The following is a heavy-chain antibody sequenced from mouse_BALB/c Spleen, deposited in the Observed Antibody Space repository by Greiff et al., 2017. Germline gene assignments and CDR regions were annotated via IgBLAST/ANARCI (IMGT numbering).Heavy chain of an antibody. Sequence: VQLQQSGAELVKPGASVKLSCTASGFNIKDTYMHWVKQRPEQGLEWIGRIDPANGNTKYDPKFQGKATITAYTSSNTAYLQLSSLTSEDTAVYYCARGDYGYAMDYWGQGTSVTVSS. CDR1: GFNIKDTY. CDR3: ARGDYGYAMDY. J-gene: IGHJ4*01. CDR2: IDPANGNT. D-gene: IGHD2-4*01. V-gene: IGHV14-3*02.